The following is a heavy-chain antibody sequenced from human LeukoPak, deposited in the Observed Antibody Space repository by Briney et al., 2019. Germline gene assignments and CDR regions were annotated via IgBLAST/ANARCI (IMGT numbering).Heavy chain of an antibody. J-gene: IGHJ6*03. D-gene: IGHD2/OR15-2a*01. CDR3: VREHHLLSSSNDYYYYMDV. Sequence: SGGSLRLSCAASGFTFRNYNINWVRQAPGKGLEWVSSLSSSGRTTYYADSVKGRFTISRDNVRTSVYLQMNSLRAEDTAVYYCVREHHLLSSSNDYYYYMDVWGMGTTVIVSS. CDR2: LSSSGRTT. V-gene: IGHV3-48*01. CDR1: GFTFRNYN.